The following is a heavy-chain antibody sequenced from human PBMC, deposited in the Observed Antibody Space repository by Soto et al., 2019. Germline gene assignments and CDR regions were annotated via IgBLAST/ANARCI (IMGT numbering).Heavy chain of an antibody. J-gene: IGHJ4*02. CDR3: ARWGPTPGKTIFDF. CDR2: INYSGST. V-gene: IGHV4-59*08. D-gene: IGHD3-16*01. Sequence: QVQLQESGPGLVKPSETLSLTCSVSGDSIKGYYWIWIRQPPGEGLEWIGNINYSGSTNCNPSLKSRVTMSVDTSKNQFSLKLTSVTAADTAVYYCARWGPTPGKTIFDFWGPGCLVTVSS. CDR1: GDSIKGYY.